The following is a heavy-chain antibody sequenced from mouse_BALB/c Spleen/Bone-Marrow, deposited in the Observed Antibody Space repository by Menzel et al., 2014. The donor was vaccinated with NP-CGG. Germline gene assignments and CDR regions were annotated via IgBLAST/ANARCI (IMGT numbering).Heavy chain of an antibody. CDR1: GYTFTNFW. J-gene: IGHJ4*01. CDR3: ARYDYAMDY. CDR2: IAPGTGTT. V-gene: IGHV1S41*01. Sequence: DLVKPGAPVKLSCKASGYTFTNFWINWIKQRPGQGLEWIGRIAPGTGTTYYNEMFKGKATLTVDTSSSTAYIQLSSLSSEDSAVYSCARYDYAMDYWGQGTSVTVSS. D-gene: IGHD2-3*01.